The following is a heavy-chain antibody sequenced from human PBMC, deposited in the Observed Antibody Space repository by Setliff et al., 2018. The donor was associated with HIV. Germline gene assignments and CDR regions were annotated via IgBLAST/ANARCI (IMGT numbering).Heavy chain of an antibody. CDR3: HSGYDTEEQSYFDY. D-gene: IGHD5-12*01. Sequence: GGSLRLSCVGSGFTFSSYAMSWVRQAPGKGLVWVSRVNRDGSSTTYADSVKDRFTISRDNAKNTLYLQMNSLRAGDTGVYYCHSGYDTEEQSYFDYWGQGALVTVSS. CDR1: GFTFSSYA. J-gene: IGHJ4*02. CDR2: VNRDGSST. V-gene: IGHV3-74*01.